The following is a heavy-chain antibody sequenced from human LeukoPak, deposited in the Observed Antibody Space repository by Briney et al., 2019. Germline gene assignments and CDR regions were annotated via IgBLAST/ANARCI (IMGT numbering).Heavy chain of an antibody. CDR3: ARDQADYFDSSGSYLGALDY. CDR1: GFTFSSYS. V-gene: IGHV3-21*01. CDR2: ISSSSSYI. D-gene: IGHD3-22*01. J-gene: IGHJ4*02. Sequence: GGSLRLSCAASGFTFSSYSMNWVRQAPGKGLEWVSSISSSSSYIYYADSVKGRFTISRDNAKNSLYLHMNSLRAEDTAVYYCARDQADYFDSSGSYLGALDYWGQGTLVTVSS.